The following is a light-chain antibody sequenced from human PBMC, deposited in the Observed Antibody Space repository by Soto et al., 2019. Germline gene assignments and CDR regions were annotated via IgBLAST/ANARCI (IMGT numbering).Light chain of an antibody. CDR3: QTWGTGNWV. CDR2: LNSDGSH. V-gene: IGLV4-69*01. Sequence: QSVLTQSPSASASLGASVKLTCTLSSGHSSYAIAWHQQQPEKGPRYLLKLNSDGSHSKGDGIPVRFSGSSSGAERYLTISSLQSEDEADYYCQTWGTGNWVFGGGTKLTVL. J-gene: IGLJ3*02. CDR1: SGHSSYA.